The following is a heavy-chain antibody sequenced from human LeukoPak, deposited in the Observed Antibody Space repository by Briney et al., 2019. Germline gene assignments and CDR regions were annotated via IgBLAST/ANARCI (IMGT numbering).Heavy chain of an antibody. V-gene: IGHV3-30-3*01. J-gene: IGHJ4*02. D-gene: IGHD6-13*01. CDR3: ARGSPHSSIWYLDY. CDR1: GFTFSSYW. CDR2: ISYDGSNR. Sequence: GGSLRLSCAASGFTFSSYWMSWVRQAPGKGLEWVATISYDGSNRYYADSVKGRFTISRDNSKNTLYLQMNTLRVEDTAVYYCARGSPHSSIWYLDYWGQGTLVTVSS.